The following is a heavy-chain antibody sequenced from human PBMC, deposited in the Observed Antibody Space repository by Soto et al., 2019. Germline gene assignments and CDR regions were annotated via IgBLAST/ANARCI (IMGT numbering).Heavy chain of an antibody. CDR2: ISWDGGST. CDR3: AKAKRPDGGSGYYFDY. D-gene: IGHD3-22*01. J-gene: IGHJ4*02. CDR1: GFTFDDYT. Sequence: EVQLVESGGVVVQPGGSLRLSCAASGFTFDDYTMHWVRQAPGKGLEWVSLISWDGGSTYYADSVKGRFTISRDNSKNSLYLQMNSLRTEDTALYYCAKAKRPDGGSGYYFDYWGQGTLVTVSS. V-gene: IGHV3-43*01.